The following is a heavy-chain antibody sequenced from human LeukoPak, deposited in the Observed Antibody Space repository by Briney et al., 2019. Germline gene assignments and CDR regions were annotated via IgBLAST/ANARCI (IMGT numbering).Heavy chain of an antibody. Sequence: PSGTLSLTCAVSGGSISSSNWWSWVRQPPGKGLEWIGEIYHSGSTYYNPSLKSRVTISVDTSKNQFSLKLSSVTAADTAVYYCARPGVAVAAPIDYWGQGTLVTVSS. CDR3: ARPGVAVAAPIDY. V-gene: IGHV4-4*02. D-gene: IGHD6-19*01. CDR2: IYHSGST. CDR1: GGSISSSNW. J-gene: IGHJ4*02.